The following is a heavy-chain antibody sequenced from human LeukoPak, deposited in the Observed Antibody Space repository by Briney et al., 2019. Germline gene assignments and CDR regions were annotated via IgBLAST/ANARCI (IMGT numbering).Heavy chain of an antibody. D-gene: IGHD4-17*01. J-gene: IGHJ4*02. CDR2: INPSGGST. V-gene: IGHV1-46*01. CDR1: GYTFTSYY. CDR3: ARGVYGDYPINPFDY. Sequence: GASVKVSCTASGYTFTSYYMHWVRQAPGQGLEWMGIINPSGGSTSYAQKFQGRVTMTRDTSTSTVYMELSSLRSEDTAVYYCARGVYGDYPINPFDYWGQGTLVTVSS.